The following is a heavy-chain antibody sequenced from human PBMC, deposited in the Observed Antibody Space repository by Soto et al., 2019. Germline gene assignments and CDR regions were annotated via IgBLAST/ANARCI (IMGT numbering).Heavy chain of an antibody. J-gene: IGHJ4*02. CDR3: ARGGSYGPFDY. Sequence: QVQLVQSGAEVKKPGASVKVSCKASGYTFTSYYMHWVRQAPGQGPEWMGIINPSGGSTTYAQKFHGRVTMTRDTSTSTVYMEVSSLRSEDTAVYYCARGGSYGPFDYWGQGTLVTVSS. CDR1: GYTFTSYY. D-gene: IGHD5-18*01. V-gene: IGHV1-46*01. CDR2: INPSGGST.